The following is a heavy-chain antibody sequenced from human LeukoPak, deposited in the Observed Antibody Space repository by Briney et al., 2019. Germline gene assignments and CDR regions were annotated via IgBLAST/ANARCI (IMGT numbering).Heavy chain of an antibody. Sequence: PGGSLRLSCAASGFTVSNNYMSWVRQAPGKGLEWVSAISGSGGSTYYADSVKGRFTISRDNSKNTLYLQMNSLRAEDTAVYYCAKGRIAPISYYMDVWGKGTTVTVSS. CDR2: ISGSGGST. J-gene: IGHJ6*03. CDR3: AKGRIAPISYYMDV. D-gene: IGHD6-13*01. CDR1: GFTVSNNY. V-gene: IGHV3-23*01.